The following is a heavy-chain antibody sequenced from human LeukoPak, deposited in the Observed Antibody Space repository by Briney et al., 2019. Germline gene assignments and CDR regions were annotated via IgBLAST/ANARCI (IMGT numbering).Heavy chain of an antibody. CDR2: IFNTGNT. J-gene: IGHJ5*02. Sequence: SETLSLTRTVSGDPISTSIHYWAWIRQPPGKRLEWIGSIFNTGNTFYNPSLMSRVTISVDTSKTQFSLSLSSVTAADTAIYYCARQDNGDHGNPNWFDPWGQGLLVIVSS. CDR1: GDPISTSIHY. D-gene: IGHD4-17*01. V-gene: IGHV4-39*01. CDR3: ARQDNGDHGNPNWFDP.